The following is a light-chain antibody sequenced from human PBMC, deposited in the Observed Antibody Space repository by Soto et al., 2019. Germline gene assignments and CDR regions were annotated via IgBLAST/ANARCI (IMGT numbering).Light chain of an antibody. J-gene: IGKJ1*01. V-gene: IGKV3-20*01. CDR3: QQYGSSPPT. Sequence: EIVLTQSPGTLSLSPGERATLSCRASQSVRSNYLAWYQQKPGQAPRLLINGASSRATGIPDRFSGSGSGTDFTLTISRLEPEDFAIYYCQQYGSSPPTFGQGTKVEIK. CDR1: QSVRSNY. CDR2: GAS.